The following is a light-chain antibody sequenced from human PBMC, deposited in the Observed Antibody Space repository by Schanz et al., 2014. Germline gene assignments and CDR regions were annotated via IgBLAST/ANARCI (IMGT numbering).Light chain of an antibody. CDR1: QSVTSSY. CDR3: QQRNDWPGT. CDR2: GAS. Sequence: EIVLTQSPGTLSLSPGERATLSCRASQSVTSSYLAWYQQKPGQAPRLLIYGASSRATGIPDRFSGSGSGTDFTLTISRLEPEDFAVYYCQQRNDWPGTFGGGTRVEIK. J-gene: IGKJ4*01. V-gene: IGKV3D-20*02.